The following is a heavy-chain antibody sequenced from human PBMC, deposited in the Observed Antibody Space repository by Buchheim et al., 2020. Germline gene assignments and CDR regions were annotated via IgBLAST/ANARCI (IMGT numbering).Heavy chain of an antibody. CDR2: IRSKGYGGTA. Sequence: EVQLVESGGGLVQPGRSLRLSCTASGFTFGDYAMSWVRQAPGKGLEWVGFIRSKGYGGTADYAASVKGRFTISRDDSNSIAYLQMNSLKTEDTAVYYCTRDRFFGAGSYYIYDNWGQG. D-gene: IGHD3-10*01. J-gene: IGHJ4*02. CDR1: GFTFGDYA. V-gene: IGHV3-49*04. CDR3: TRDRFFGAGSYYIYDN.